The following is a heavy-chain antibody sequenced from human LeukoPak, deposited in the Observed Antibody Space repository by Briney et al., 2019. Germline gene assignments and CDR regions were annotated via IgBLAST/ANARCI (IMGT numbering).Heavy chain of an antibody. Sequence: PGGSLRLSCAASGFTFSSYGMHWVRQAPGKGLEWVAVISYDGSNKYYADSVKGRFTISRDNSKNTLYLQMNSLRAEDTAVYYCAKEAHSSGWYWGYNWFDPWGQGTLVTVSS. D-gene: IGHD6-19*01. CDR3: AKEAHSSGWYWGYNWFDP. CDR2: ISYDGSNK. V-gene: IGHV3-30*18. CDR1: GFTFSSYG. J-gene: IGHJ5*02.